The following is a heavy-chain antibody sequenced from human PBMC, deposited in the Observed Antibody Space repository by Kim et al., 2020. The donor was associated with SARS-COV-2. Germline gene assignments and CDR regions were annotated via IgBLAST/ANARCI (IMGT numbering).Heavy chain of an antibody. CDR2: IRYDGSNK. V-gene: IGHV3-33*06. J-gene: IGHJ1*01. CDR3: AKEGLRWVQFDFQH. D-gene: IGHD1-1*01. Sequence: GGSLRLSCAASGFTFSNYGMHWVRQAPGKGLEWVSVIRYDGSNKYYADSVKGRFTISRDNSKNTLYLQMNSLRAEDTAVYYCAKEGLRWVQFDFQHWGQGSLVTVSS. CDR1: GFTFSNYG.